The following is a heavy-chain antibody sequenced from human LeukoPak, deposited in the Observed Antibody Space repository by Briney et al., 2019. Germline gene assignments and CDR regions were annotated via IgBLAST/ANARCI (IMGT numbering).Heavy chain of an antibody. CDR3: ARGAAGYSYG. CDR1: GGSISSYY. D-gene: IGHD5-18*01. Sequence: SETLSLTCTLSGGSISSYYWSWIRQPPGKGLEWIGHIYYSGSTNYNPSLKSRVTISIDTSKNQFSLRLSSVTAADTAVYYCARGAAGYSYGWGQGTLVTVSS. CDR2: IYYSGST. V-gene: IGHV4-59*01. J-gene: IGHJ4*02.